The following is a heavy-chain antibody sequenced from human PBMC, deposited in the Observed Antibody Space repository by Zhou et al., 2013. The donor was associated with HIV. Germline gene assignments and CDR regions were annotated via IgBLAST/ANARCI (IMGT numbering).Heavy chain of an antibody. CDR2: IYTSGST. CDR3: ARTIRGYNYGLAMDV. CDR1: GGSISSYY. V-gene: IGHV4-4*09. Sequence: QVQLQESGPGLVKPSETLSLTCTVSGGSISSYYLSWIRQPPGKGLEWIGYIYTSGSTNYNPSLKSRVTISIDTSKNQFSLKLSSVTAADTAVYFCARTIRGYNYGLAMDVWGQGTTVTVSS. J-gene: IGHJ6*02. D-gene: IGHD5-18*01.